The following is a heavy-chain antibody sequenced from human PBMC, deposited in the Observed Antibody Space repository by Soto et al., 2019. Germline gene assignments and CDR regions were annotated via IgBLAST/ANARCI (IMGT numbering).Heavy chain of an antibody. Sequence: EVQLVESGGGLVQPGGSLRLSCAASGFTVSTKYMSWVRQAPGKGLEWVSVIYSGGSTIYADSVRGRSTISRDNSKNKVNLEMNSLRAEDTAVYYCARDPWAADYWGQGTLVTVSS. CDR1: GFTVSTKY. D-gene: IGHD3-16*01. V-gene: IGHV3-66*01. J-gene: IGHJ4*02. CDR2: IYSGGST. CDR3: ARDPWAADY.